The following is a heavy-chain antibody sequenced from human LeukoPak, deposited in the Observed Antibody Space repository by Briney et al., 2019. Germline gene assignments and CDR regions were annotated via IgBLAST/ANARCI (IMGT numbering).Heavy chain of an antibody. CDR2: INPNSGVT. J-gene: IGHJ4*02. CDR1: GYTFTGYY. CDR3: AREGYSYGNVGY. D-gene: IGHD5-18*01. Sequence: ASVKVSCKASGYTFTGYYMHWVRQAPGQGLEWMGWINPNSGVTNYAQKFQGRVTMTRDTSISTAYMELSRLRSDDTAVYYCAREGYSYGNVGYWGQGTLVTVSS. V-gene: IGHV1-2*02.